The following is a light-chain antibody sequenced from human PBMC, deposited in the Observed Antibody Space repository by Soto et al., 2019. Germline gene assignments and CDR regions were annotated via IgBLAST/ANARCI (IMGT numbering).Light chain of an antibody. Sequence: QSVLTQPASVSGSPGESSTISCTGTSSDFGGYNYVSWYQQHPGKAPKLMIYDVSNRPSGVSNRFSGSKSGNTASLTISGLQAEDEADYYCSSYTSSSTLHVFGTGTKVTVL. J-gene: IGLJ1*01. CDR3: SSYTSSSTLHV. V-gene: IGLV2-14*01. CDR2: DVS. CDR1: SSDFGGYNY.